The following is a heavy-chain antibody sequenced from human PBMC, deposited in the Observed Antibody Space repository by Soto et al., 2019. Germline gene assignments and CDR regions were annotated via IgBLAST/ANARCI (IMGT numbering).Heavy chain of an antibody. CDR3: ASDAVTFGVWPYFLDH. Sequence: QVQLVQSGAEVKKPGASVKVSCKASGYTFNNYGISWVRQARGQGLEWMGWISGYNGDTEYAHNFKGRLTMTPDTSKSTAYMLLRSLTSDDTAVFFCASDAVTFGVWPYFLDHWGQGTLITVSS. CDR2: ISGYNGDT. D-gene: IGHD4-4*01. V-gene: IGHV1-18*01. J-gene: IGHJ4*02. CDR1: GYTFNNYG.